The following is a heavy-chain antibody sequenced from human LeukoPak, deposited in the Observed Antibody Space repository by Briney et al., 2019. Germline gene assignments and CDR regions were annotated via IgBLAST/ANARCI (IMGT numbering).Heavy chain of an antibody. J-gene: IGHJ5*02. Sequence: SETLSLTCTVSGGSIRSYYWSWIRQPPGKGLEWIGYIYYSGSTNYNPSLKSRVTISVDTSKNQFSLKLSSVTAVDTAVYYCARGIVVPAARFDPWGQGTLVTVSS. V-gene: IGHV4-59*01. CDR2: IYYSGST. CDR1: GGSIRSYY. D-gene: IGHD2-2*01. CDR3: ARGIVVPAARFDP.